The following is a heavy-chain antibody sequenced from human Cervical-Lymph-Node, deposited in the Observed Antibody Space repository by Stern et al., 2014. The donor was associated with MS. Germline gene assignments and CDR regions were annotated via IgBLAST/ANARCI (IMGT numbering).Heavy chain of an antibody. J-gene: IGHJ4*02. Sequence: QVTLRESGPTLVKPTQTLTLTCTFSGFSLDTSGVGVGWVRQPPGKALEWLALIYWDDDKRYSPSLKRRLTITKDTSKNQVVLTITNTDPVDTATYYCARRYGDPNFDYWGQGTLVTVSS. CDR1: GFSLDTSGVG. CDR2: IYWDDDK. V-gene: IGHV2-5*02. D-gene: IGHD4-17*01. CDR3: ARRYGDPNFDY.